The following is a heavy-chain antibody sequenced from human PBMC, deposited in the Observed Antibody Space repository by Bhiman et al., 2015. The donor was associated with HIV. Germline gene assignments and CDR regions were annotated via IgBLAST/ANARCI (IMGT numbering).Heavy chain of an antibody. CDR3: ARSGATGLHADYFDY. D-gene: IGHD1-26*01. CDR1: GFTFSIYT. CDR2: ISSSSSYI. J-gene: IGHJ4*02. V-gene: IGHV3-21*01. Sequence: EVQLVESGGGLVKPGGSLRLSCAASGFTFSIYTMNWVRQAPGKGLEWVSSISSSSSYIYYADSVKGRFTISRDNAKNSLYLQMNSLRAEDTAMYYCARSGATGLHADYFDYWGQGTLVTVSS.